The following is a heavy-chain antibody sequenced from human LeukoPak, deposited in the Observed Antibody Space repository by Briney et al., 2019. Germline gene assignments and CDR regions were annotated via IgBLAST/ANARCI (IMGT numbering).Heavy chain of an antibody. CDR1: GGSFSAYY. CDR3: ARGGRDGYNGDFDY. D-gene: IGHD5-24*01. V-gene: IGHV4-34*01. Sequence: SETLSLTCAVYGGSFSAYYWSWIRQPPGKGLEWIGEINHSGSTNYNPSLKSRVTISVDTSKNQFSLKLSSVTAADTAVYYCARGGRDGYNGDFDYWGQGTLVTVSS. CDR2: INHSGST. J-gene: IGHJ4*02.